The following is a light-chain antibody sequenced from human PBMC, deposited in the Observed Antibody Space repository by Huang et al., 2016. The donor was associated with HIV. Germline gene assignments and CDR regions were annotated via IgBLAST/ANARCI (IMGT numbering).Light chain of an antibody. CDR3: QQTYIIPIT. J-gene: IGKJ2*01. Sequence: DIQMTQSPFSLSASVGDRVTITCRASQSISSYLNWYQQKPGKAPKILSYAASPLQSGIPSRFSGSGAGTDFTLTITSLQPEDFATYYCQQTYIIPITFGQGTKLEIK. CDR1: QSISSY. CDR2: AAS. V-gene: IGKV1-39*01.